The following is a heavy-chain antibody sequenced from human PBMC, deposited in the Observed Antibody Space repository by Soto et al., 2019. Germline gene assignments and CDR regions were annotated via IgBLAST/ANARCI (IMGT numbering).Heavy chain of an antibody. CDR1: GYTFTSYG. CDR2: ISAYNGNT. J-gene: IGHJ4*02. CDR3: ARGPNIVVVPAAITAWVDY. V-gene: IGHV1-18*01. Sequence: ASVKVSCKASGYTFTSYGISRVRQAPGQGLEWMGWISAYNGNTNYAQKLQGRVTMTTDTSTSTAYMELRSLRSDDTAVYYCARGPNIVVVPAAITAWVDYWGQGTLVTVSS. D-gene: IGHD2-2*01.